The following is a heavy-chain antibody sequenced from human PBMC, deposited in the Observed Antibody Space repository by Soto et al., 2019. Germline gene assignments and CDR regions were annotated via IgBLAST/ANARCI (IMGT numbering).Heavy chain of an antibody. CDR1: GFTFSRHG. CDR2: INPSGDST. V-gene: IGHV3-23*01. D-gene: IGHD6-13*01. J-gene: IGHJ4*02. CDR3: AKVDVSTAGSFDY. Sequence: SLRLSCVASGFTFSRHGLSWVRQAPGKGLEWVSTINPSGDSTFYADSVKGRFTISRDNSKNTVYLQMNSLSVGDTAVYLCAKVDVSTAGSFDYWGQGDLVTVSS.